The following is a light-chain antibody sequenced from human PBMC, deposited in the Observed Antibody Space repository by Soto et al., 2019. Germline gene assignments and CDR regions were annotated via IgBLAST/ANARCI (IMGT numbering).Light chain of an antibody. J-gene: IGKJ1*01. CDR1: QSVSNY. CDR2: DAS. V-gene: IGKV3-11*01. CDR3: HQRGSWPRGT. Sequence: EIVLTQSPATLSLSPGETATLSCRASQSVSNYLAWYQQKPGQAPRLLIYDASNRATGIPARFSGSGSGTDFTLTIGSLEPEDFAVYYCHQRGSWPRGTFGQGTKVDIK.